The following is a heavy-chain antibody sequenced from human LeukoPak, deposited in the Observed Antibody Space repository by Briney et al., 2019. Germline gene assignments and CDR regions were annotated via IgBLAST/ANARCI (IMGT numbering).Heavy chain of an antibody. Sequence: GGSLRLSCAASGFTFSSYSMNWVRQAPGKGLEWVANIKQDGSEKYYVDSVKGRFTISRDNAKNSLYLQMNSLRAEDTAVYYCAKGGDDYGAAAEYFQHWGQGTLVTVSS. CDR3: AKGGDDYGAAAEYFQH. CDR2: IKQDGSEK. V-gene: IGHV3-7*01. J-gene: IGHJ1*01. D-gene: IGHD4-17*01. CDR1: GFTFSSYS.